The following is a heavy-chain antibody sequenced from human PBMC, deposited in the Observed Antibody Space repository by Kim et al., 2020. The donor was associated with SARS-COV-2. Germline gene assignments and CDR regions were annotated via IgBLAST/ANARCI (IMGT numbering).Heavy chain of an antibody. Sequence: SETLSLTCAVSGGSISSGGYSWSWIRQPPGKGLEWIGYIYHSGSTYYNPSLKSRVTISVDRSKNQFSLKLSSVTAADTAVYYCARVKSCSGGSCYGMDVWGQGTTVTVSS. CDR3: ARVKSCSGGSCYGMDV. CDR2: IYHSGST. J-gene: IGHJ6*02. CDR1: GGSISSGGYS. V-gene: IGHV4-30-2*01. D-gene: IGHD2-15*01.